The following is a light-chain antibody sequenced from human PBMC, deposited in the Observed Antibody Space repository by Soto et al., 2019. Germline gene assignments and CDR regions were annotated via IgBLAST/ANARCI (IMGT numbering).Light chain of an antibody. J-gene: IGLJ1*01. CDR1: SSNVGYNA. CDR2: KNN. V-gene: IGLV1-44*01. CDR3: SSYTNINTRACV. Sequence: QAVVTQPPSASGTPGQRVTISCSGSSSNVGYNAVNWYQQLPGTAPKVVIYKNNQRPSGVPDRFSGSKSGTSASLAISGLQAEDEAEYYCSSYTNINTRACVFGTGTKLTVL.